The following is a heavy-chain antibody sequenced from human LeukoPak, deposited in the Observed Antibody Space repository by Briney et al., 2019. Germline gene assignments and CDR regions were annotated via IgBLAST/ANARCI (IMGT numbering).Heavy chain of an antibody. J-gene: IGHJ4*02. CDR1: SGSINSYF. CDR2: IYTTGTT. V-gene: IGHV4-4*07. CDR3: GRQGYTARHYFLDF. D-gene: IGHD2-2*02. Sequence: SETLSLTCTVSSGSINSYFWGWVRQPPGKGLEWIGRIYTTGTTHCNPSLKSRVTMSVDTSTNQFSLNLRSMTAADTAVYYCGRQGYTARHYFLDFWSQGTLVAVS.